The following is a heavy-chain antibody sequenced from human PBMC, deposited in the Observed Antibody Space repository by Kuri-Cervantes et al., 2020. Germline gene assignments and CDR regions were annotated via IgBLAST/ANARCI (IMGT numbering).Heavy chain of an antibody. V-gene: IGHV3-23*01. J-gene: IGHJ4*02. CDR2: VSGSGTTT. D-gene: IGHD4-17*01. CDR1: GFTFSSYA. Sequence: GESLKISCAASGFTFSSYAMSWVRQAPGKGLEWVSTVSGSGTTTYYADSVKGRFTISRDNSKNTLFLQMNSLRTEDTAVYYCAKSPRVYYGDYPPNYWGQGTLVTVSS. CDR3: AKSPRVYYGDYPPNY.